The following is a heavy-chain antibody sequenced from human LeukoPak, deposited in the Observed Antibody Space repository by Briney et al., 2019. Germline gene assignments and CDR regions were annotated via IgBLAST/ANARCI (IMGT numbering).Heavy chain of an antibody. D-gene: IGHD3-10*01. CDR1: AYTFTGYY. CDR3: ARAYGSGSYSDQYYFDY. J-gene: IGHJ4*02. CDR2: ISPNSGET. V-gene: IGHV1-2*02. Sequence: ASVKVSSKASAYTFTGYYMHWVRQAPGQRLEWMGWISPNSGETHYAEKFQGRVRMTRDTSISTAYMELSRLRSDDTAVYYCARAYGSGSYSDQYYFDYWGQGKLVTVSS.